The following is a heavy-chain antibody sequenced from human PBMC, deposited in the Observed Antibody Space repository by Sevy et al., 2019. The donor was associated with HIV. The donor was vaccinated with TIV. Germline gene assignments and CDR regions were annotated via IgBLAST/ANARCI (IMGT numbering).Heavy chain of an antibody. CDR2: VGGNDGST. D-gene: IGHD2-21*02. Sequence: GGSLRLSCAASGFTFSNFALSWVRQAPGRGLEWVSAVGGNDGSTYYAASVKGRFTISRDISESMLYLQMNSLSAEDTAVYYCAKDFSYGGHSWNFDSRGQGTLVTVSS. V-gene: IGHV3-23*01. CDR3: AKDFSYGGHSWNFDS. CDR1: GFTFSNFA. J-gene: IGHJ4*02.